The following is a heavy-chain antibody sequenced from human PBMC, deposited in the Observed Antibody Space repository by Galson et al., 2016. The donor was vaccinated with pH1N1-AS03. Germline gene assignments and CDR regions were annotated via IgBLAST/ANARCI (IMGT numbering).Heavy chain of an antibody. CDR2: IFHSGST. V-gene: IGHV4-31*01. D-gene: IGHD1-26*01. CDR1: GGSISSGGYY. J-gene: IGHJ4*02. Sequence: TLSLTCTVSGGSISSGGYYWNWIRQHPGKGLEWIGYIFHSGSTYYNPSLESLVSISVDTSKNQFSQKLKSVTAADTAVYYCARQDSGAYYLDSWGPGTLVTVSS. CDR3: ARQDSGAYYLDS.